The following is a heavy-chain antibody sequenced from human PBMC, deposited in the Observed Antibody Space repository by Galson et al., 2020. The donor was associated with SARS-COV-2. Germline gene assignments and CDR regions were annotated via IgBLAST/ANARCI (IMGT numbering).Heavy chain of an antibody. CDR2: IYSGGST. J-gene: IGHJ3*02. Sequence: GESLKISCAASGFTVSSNYMSWVRQAPGKGLEGVSVIYSGGSTYYADSVKGRFTISRDNSKNTLYLQMNSLRAEDTAVYYCARIMRDDIWGQGTMVTVSS. V-gene: IGHV3-53*01. D-gene: IGHD2-8*01. CDR3: ARIMRDDI. CDR1: GFTVSSNY.